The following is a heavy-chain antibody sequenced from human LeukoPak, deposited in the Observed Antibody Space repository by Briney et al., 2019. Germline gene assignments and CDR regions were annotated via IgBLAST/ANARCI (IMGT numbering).Heavy chain of an antibody. CDR1: GGSFSDYY. D-gene: IGHD2-2*01. Sequence: SETLSLTCAVYGGSFSDYYWSWIRQSPGKGLEWIGEINHSGSTNYNPSLKSRVTISVDTSKHQFSLKLTSVTAADTAVYYCASCSSTSWYAGDWFDPWGQGTLVTVSS. CDR3: ASCSSTSWYAGDWFDP. J-gene: IGHJ5*02. CDR2: INHSGST. V-gene: IGHV4-34*01.